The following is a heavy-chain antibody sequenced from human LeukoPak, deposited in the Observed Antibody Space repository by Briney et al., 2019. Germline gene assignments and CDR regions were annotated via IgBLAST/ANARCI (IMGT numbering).Heavy chain of an antibody. CDR2: MSGCGGST. CDR1: GFTFSSYA. D-gene: IGHD4-11*01. Sequence: GGSLRLSCGASGFTFSSYAMSWVRQAPGRGLEWVSAMSGCGGSTYYADSVKGRFPISRDNSKNTLYLQINSLTAEDTAVYYCAKDYHDYGNYSITVFDFWGQGTL. V-gene: IGHV3-23*01. J-gene: IGHJ4*02. CDR3: AKDYHDYGNYSITVFDF.